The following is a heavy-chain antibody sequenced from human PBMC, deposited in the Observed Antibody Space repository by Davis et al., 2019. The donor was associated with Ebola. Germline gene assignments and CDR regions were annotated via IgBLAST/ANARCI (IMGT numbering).Heavy chain of an antibody. CDR2: ISSNGGST. CDR3: ARARSSSSWYAAYYFDY. Sequence: GESLKISCAASGFTFSSYAMHWVRQAPGKGLEYVSAISSNGGSTYYANSVKGRFTISRDNSKNTLYLQMGSLRAEDMAVYYCARARSSSSWYAAYYFDYWGQGTLVTVSS. J-gene: IGHJ4*02. CDR1: GFTFSSYA. D-gene: IGHD6-13*01. V-gene: IGHV3-64*01.